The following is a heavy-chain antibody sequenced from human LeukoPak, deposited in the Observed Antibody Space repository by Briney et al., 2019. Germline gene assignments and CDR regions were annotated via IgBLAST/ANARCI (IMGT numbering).Heavy chain of an antibody. J-gene: IGHJ4*02. Sequence: GGSLRLSCAASGFTFSAYGMHWVRQAPGKGLEWLAVTSYDGGNTYYTASVKGRFTISRDNSNNTLDLQMNSLRAEDTAVYYCATETTYYDFWSGYYRGGYFDYWGQGTLVTVSS. CDR2: TSYDGGNT. CDR1: GFTFSAYG. V-gene: IGHV3-30*03. D-gene: IGHD3-3*01. CDR3: ATETTYYDFWSGYYRGGYFDY.